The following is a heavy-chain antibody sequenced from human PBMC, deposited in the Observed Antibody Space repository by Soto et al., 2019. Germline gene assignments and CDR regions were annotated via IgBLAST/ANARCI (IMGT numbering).Heavy chain of an antibody. D-gene: IGHD1-1*01. CDR1: GFNVRNFE. Sequence: PGGSLRLSCEASGFNVRNFEMNWVRKAPGKGLEWISYISSSGITTYYADFAEGRFTISRDNAKESLYLHLNSLRVDDTAVYYCARYGTRADWWGRGTQVTVSS. CDR2: ISSSGITT. V-gene: IGHV3-48*03. J-gene: IGHJ4*02. CDR3: ARYGTRADW.